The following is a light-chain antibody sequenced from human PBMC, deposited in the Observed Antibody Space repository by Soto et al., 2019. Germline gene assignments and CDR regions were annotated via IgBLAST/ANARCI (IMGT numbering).Light chain of an antibody. J-gene: IGKJ4*01. Sequence: EIVMTQSPGTLSVSPGERATLSCGASQSVSSNLAWYQQKPGQAPKLLIYGTSTRATGIPARFSGSGSGTEFTLSISSLQSEDFAIYYCQQYQQWVTFGGGTKVEIK. CDR1: QSVSSN. CDR3: QQYQQWVT. CDR2: GTS. V-gene: IGKV3D-15*01.